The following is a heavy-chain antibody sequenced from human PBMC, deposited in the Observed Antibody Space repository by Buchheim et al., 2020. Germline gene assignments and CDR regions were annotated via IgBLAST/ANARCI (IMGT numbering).Heavy chain of an antibody. D-gene: IGHD3-3*01. CDR3: ARDRVPTYYDFWSGPTYYYYGMDV. CDR2: ISYDGSNK. J-gene: IGHJ6*02. CDR1: GFTFSSYA. Sequence: QVQLVESGGGVVQPGRSLRLSCAASGFTFSSYAMHWVRQAPGKGLEWVAVISYDGSNKYYADSVKGRFTISRDNSKNTLSLQMNSLRAEDTAVYYCARDRVPTYYDFWSGPTYYYYGMDVWGQGTT. V-gene: IGHV3-30-3*01.